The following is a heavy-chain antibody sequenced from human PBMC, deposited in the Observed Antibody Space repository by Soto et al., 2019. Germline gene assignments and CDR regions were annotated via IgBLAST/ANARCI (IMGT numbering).Heavy chain of an antibody. CDR1: GFSLSTSGVG. V-gene: IGHV2-5*02. CDR2: IYWDDDK. J-gene: IGHJ4*02. CDR3: THSHSRDSISPFVY. Sequence: QITLKESGPTLVKPTQTLTLTCTFSGFSLSTSGVGVGWIRQPPGKALEWLALIYWDDDKRYSPSLKSRLTITKDTYKNQVILTMSNMDPVDTATYYCTHSHSRDSISPFVYWGQGTLGTVSS. D-gene: IGHD3-22*01.